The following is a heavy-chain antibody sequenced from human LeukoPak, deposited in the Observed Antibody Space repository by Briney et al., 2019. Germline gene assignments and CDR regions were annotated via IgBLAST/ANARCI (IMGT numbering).Heavy chain of an antibody. CDR3: ARGGYGDLPAY. CDR1: GGTFSSYA. Sequence: ASVKVSCKASGGTFSSYAISWVRQAPGQGLEWMGGIIPIFGTANYAQKFQGRVTITADKSTSTAYMELRSLRSEDTAVYYCARGGYGDLPAYWGEGTLVSVSS. J-gene: IGHJ4*02. V-gene: IGHV1-69*06. D-gene: IGHD4-17*01. CDR2: IIPIFGTA.